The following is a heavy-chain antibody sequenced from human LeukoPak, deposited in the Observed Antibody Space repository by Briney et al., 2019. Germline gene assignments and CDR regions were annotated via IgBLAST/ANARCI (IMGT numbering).Heavy chain of an antibody. CDR2: ISYSGST. CDR1: GGSISSYY. V-gene: IGHV4-59*08. Sequence: SETLSLTCTVSGGSISSYYWRWIRQPPGKGLEWIGYISYSGSTNYNPSLKSRVTISVDASKNQFSLRLSSVTAADTAMYYCARRDGHYWGQGTLVTVSS. J-gene: IGHJ4*02. D-gene: IGHD4-17*01. CDR3: ARRDGHY.